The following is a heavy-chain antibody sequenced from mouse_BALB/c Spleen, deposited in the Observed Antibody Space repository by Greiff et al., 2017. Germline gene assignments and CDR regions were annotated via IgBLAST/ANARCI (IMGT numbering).Heavy chain of an antibody. CDR2: ISSGGSYT. Sequence: EVQLVESGGGLVKPGGSLKLSCAASGFTFSSYAMSWVRQSPEKRLEWVAEISSGGSYTYYPDTVTGRFTISRDNAKNTLYLEMSSLRSEDTAMYYCAREEYGNYAFYYAMDYWGQGTSVTVSS. V-gene: IGHV5-9-4*01. J-gene: IGHJ4*01. CDR1: GFTFSSYA. D-gene: IGHD2-10*02. CDR3: AREEYGNYAFYYAMDY.